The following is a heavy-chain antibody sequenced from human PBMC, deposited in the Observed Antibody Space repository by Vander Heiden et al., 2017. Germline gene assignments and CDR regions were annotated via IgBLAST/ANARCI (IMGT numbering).Heavy chain of an antibody. V-gene: IGHV4-34*01. CDR2: INHSGST. CDR3: ARGVSTMIVVQNDI. CDR1: GGSFSGYY. D-gene: IGHD3-22*01. Sequence: QVQLQQWGAGLLKPSETLSLTCAVYGGSFSGYYWSWIRQPPGKGLEWIGEINHSGSTNYNPALKSRVTISVDTSKNQFSLKLSSVTAPDTAVYYCARGVSTMIVVQNDIWVEGRLVTVSS. J-gene: IGHJ3*02.